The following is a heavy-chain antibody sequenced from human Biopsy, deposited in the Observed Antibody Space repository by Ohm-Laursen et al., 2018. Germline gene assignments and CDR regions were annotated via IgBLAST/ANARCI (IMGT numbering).Heavy chain of an antibody. Sequence: SLRLSCAAFGFSFSSYGMHWVRQAPGKGLEWVAAISYDGSKTDYGDSVKGRLNISRDNSKNTLDLQMSSLRVEDTAVYFCAKDKGTFNFYYYGMDVWGQGTTVTVSS. V-gene: IGHV3-30*18. J-gene: IGHJ6*02. CDR3: AKDKGTFNFYYYGMDV. CDR1: GFSFSSYG. D-gene: IGHD2/OR15-2a*01. CDR2: ISYDGSKT.